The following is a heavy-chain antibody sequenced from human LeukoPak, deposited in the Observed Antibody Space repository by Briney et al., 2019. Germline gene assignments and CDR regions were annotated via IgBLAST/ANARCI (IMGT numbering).Heavy chain of an antibody. CDR2: INSDGSST. Sequence: GGSLRPSCAASGFTFSTYGMHWVRQAPGKGLVWVSRINSDGSSTSYADSVKGRFTISRDNAKNTLYLQMNSLRAEDTAVYYCARGRVEYSGSYGGFDYWGQGTLVTVSS. D-gene: IGHD1-26*01. V-gene: IGHV3-74*01. CDR1: GFTFSTYG. J-gene: IGHJ4*02. CDR3: ARGRVEYSGSYGGFDY.